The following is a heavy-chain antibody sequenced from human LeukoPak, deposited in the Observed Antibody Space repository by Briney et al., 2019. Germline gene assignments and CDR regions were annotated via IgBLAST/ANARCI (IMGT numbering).Heavy chain of an antibody. Sequence: GGSLRLSCAASGFTLSSYAMHWVRQPAGKGLEWVSAIGTAGDTFYPGSVKGRFTISRENAKKSLFLQMNNLRAEDTAVYYCARQNTPHGNFDYWGQGTLVTVSS. CDR1: GFTLSSYA. CDR2: IGTAGDT. V-gene: IGHV3-13*01. CDR3: ARQNTPHGNFDY. D-gene: IGHD1-26*01. J-gene: IGHJ4*02.